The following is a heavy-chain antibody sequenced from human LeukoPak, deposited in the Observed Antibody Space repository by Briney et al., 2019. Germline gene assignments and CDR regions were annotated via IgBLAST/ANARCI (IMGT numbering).Heavy chain of an antibody. V-gene: IGHV3-23*01. D-gene: IGHD3-9*01. CDR3: AKWGDYDVLTGYYVSDY. CDR1: GFTFSNYA. J-gene: IGHJ4*02. CDR2: ITGSGDNT. Sequence: GASLRLSCAASGFTFSNYAMSWVRQAPRKGLEWVSAITGSGDNTYYADSVKGRFTISRDNSKNTVFLQMNSLRAEDTAVYYCAKWGDYDVLTGYYVSDYWGQGTLVTVSS.